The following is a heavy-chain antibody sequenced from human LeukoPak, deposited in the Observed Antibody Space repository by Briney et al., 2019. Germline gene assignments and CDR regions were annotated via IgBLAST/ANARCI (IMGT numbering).Heavy chain of an antibody. V-gene: IGHV1-46*01. CDR1: GYTFTDYC. CDR2: ASPSGGTT. CDR3: ARDHDYGPCEGPAALDY. Sequence: GASVKVSCKAFGYTFTDYCMHWVRQARGQGLEWMGVASPSGGTTTYAQKFQGRVTVTRDTSTSTVYMELTSLRSEDTVMYYCARDHDYGPCEGPAALDYWGQGTLVTVSS. D-gene: IGHD4-17*01. J-gene: IGHJ4*02.